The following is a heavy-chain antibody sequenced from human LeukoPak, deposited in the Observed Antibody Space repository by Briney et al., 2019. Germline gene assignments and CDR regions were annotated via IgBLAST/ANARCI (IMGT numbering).Heavy chain of an antibody. CDR1: GFTFSSYG. V-gene: IGHV3-30*18. CDR2: ISYDGSNK. Sequence: GGSLRLSCAASGFTFSSYGMHWVRQAPGKGLEWVAVISYDGSNKYYADSVKGRFTISRDNSKNTLYLQMNSLRAEDTAVYYCAKGYYDFWSGYRLGPWGQGTLVTVSS. CDR3: AKGYYDFWSGYRLGP. D-gene: IGHD3-3*01. J-gene: IGHJ5*02.